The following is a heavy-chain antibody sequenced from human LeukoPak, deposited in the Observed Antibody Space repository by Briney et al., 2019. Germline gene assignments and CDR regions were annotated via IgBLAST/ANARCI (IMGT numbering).Heavy chain of an antibody. V-gene: IGHV3-48*03. CDR2: FAGSDTTT. CDR3: TTLGYHLDS. CDR1: GFDFGAYE. J-gene: IGHJ4*02. D-gene: IGHD3-22*01. Sequence: GRSLRLSCAASGFDFGAYEMNWVRQAPGKGLEWVAYFAGSDTTTHYADSVKGRFTISRDNARNSLYLQMNSLRAEDTALYYCTTLGYHLDSWGQGTLVTVSS.